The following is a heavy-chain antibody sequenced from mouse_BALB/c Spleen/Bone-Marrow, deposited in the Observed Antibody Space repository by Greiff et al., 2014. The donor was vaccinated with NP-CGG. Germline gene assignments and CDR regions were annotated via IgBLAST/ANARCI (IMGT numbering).Heavy chain of an antibody. D-gene: IGHD1-1*01. V-gene: IGHV14-3*02. J-gene: IGHJ2*01. CDR1: GFNIKDTY. CDR2: IDPANGNS. CDR3: AFITTVVEYYFDY. Sequence: EVQLQQSGAELVKPGASVKLSCTASGFNIKDTYMHWVKQRPEQGLEWIGRIDPANGNSKYDPKFQGKATITADTSSNTAYLQLSSLTSEDTAVHYCAFITTVVEYYFDYWGQGTTLTVSS.